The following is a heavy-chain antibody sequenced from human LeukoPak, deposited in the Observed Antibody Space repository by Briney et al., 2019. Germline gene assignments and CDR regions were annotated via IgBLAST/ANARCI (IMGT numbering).Heavy chain of an antibody. V-gene: IGHV3-73*01. CDR1: GFTFSGSA. CDR2: IDKKDNFYAT. J-gene: IGHJ5*02. CDR3: TRDSGTYNWLDP. Sequence: GPLKLSCAASGFTFSGSAIHWVRQSSGKGLEWVGHIDKKDNFYATTSAASVTGRFTISRDDSKNTAYLQMNSLKTEVTALYYCTRDSGTYNWLDPWGQGTLVTVSS. D-gene: IGHD1-26*01.